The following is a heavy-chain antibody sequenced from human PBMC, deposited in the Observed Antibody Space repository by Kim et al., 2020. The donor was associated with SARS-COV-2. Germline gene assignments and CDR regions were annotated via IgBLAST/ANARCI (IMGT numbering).Heavy chain of an antibody. CDR2: INTNTGNP. D-gene: IGHD3-3*01. CDR1: GYTFTSYA. J-gene: IGHJ5*02. Sequence: ASVKVSCKASGYTFTSYAMNWVRQAPGQGLEWMGWINTNTGNPTYAQGFTGRFVFSLDTSVSTAYLQISSLQAEDTAVYYCARDRAGGTVFGVNWFDPWGQGTLVGVSS. V-gene: IGHV7-4-1*02. CDR3: ARDRAGGTVFGVNWFDP.